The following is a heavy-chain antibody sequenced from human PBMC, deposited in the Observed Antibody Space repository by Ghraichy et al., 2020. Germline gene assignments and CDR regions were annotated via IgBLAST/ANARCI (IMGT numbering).Heavy chain of an antibody. V-gene: IGHV3-21*01. CDR1: GFTFSSYS. CDR3: ARELGDTAMVTDY. CDR2: ISSSSSYI. J-gene: IGHJ4*02. Sequence: GESLNISCAASGFTFSSYSMNWVRQAPGKGLEWVSSISSSSSYIYYADSVKGRFTISRDNAKNSLYLQMNSLRAEDTAVYYCARELGDTAMVTDYWGQGTLVTVSS. D-gene: IGHD5-18*01.